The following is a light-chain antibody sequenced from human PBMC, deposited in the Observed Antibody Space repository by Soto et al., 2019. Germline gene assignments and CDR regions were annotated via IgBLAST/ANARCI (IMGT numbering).Light chain of an antibody. Sequence: QSVVTQPPSASGTPGQRVTISCSGSASNIGSNPVNWYQQLPGTAPKLLIYSSSHRPSGVPDRISGSKSGTSASLAISGLQSGDEADYYCAAWDVSLNVVVFGGGTKADRP. J-gene: IGLJ2*01. CDR3: AAWDVSLNVVV. CDR2: SSS. V-gene: IGLV1-44*01. CDR1: ASNIGSNP.